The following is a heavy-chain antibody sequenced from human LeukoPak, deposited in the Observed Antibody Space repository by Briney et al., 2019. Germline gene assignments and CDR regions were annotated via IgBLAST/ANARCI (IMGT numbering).Heavy chain of an antibody. CDR2: ISYDGSNK. D-gene: IGHD3-22*01. CDR1: GFTFSSYG. Sequence: PGRSLRLSCAASGFTFSSYGMHWVRQAPGKGLEWVAVISYDGSNKYYAGSVKGRFTISRDNSKNTLYLQMNSLRAEDTAVYYCAKDFTMSLDAFDIWGQGTMVTVSS. CDR3: AKDFTMSLDAFDI. V-gene: IGHV3-30*18. J-gene: IGHJ3*02.